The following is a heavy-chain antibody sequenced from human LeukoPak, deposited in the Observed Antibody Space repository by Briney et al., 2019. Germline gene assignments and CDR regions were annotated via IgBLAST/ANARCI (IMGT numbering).Heavy chain of an antibody. J-gene: IGHJ6*02. CDR1: GFTFSSAW. D-gene: IGHD4-17*01. CDR3: ARDVSYYGVYGYYYYGMDV. Sequence: GGSLRLSCAASGFTFSSAWMTWVRQAPGKGLEWVANIKQDGSEKYYVDSVKGRFTISRDNAKNSLYLQMNSLRAEDTAVYYCARDVSYYGVYGYYYYGMDVWGQGTTVTVSS. CDR2: IKQDGSEK. V-gene: IGHV3-7*01.